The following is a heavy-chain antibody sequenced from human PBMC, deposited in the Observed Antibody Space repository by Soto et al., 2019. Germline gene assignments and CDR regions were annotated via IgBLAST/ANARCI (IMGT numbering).Heavy chain of an antibody. CDR1: DYTFASYA. CDR3: ARDPPPPDY. J-gene: IGHJ4*02. V-gene: IGHV1-18*01. CDR2: ISAYNGNT. Sequence: QVQLVQSGAEVKKPGASVKVSFKSSDYTFASYAISWMRQAPGQGLEWMGWISAYNGNTNYAQKLQGRVTMTTDTSTSTADMELRSLRSDDTAVYYCARDPPPPDYWGQGTLVTVFS.